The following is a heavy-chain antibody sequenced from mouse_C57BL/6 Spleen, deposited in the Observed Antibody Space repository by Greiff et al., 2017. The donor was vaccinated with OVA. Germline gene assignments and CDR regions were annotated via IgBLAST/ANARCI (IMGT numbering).Heavy chain of an antibody. CDR1: GFTFSSYA. J-gene: IGHJ3*01. Sequence: EVKLMESGGGLVKPGGSLKLSCAASGFTFSSYAMSWVRQTPEKRLEWVATISDGGSYTYYPDNVKGRFTISRDNAKNNLYLQMSHLKSEDTAMYYCARDQGIYYDYDWFAYWGQGTLVTVSA. CDR3: ARDQGIYYDYDWFAY. D-gene: IGHD2-4*01. V-gene: IGHV5-4*01. CDR2: ISDGGSYT.